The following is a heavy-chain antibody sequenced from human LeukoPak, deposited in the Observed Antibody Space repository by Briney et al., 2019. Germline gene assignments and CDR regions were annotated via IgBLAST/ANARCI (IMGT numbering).Heavy chain of an antibody. V-gene: IGHV3-7*03. D-gene: IGHD6-13*01. CDR2: IKQDGSEK. J-gene: IGHJ4*02. Sequence: GGSLRLSCAASGFTFSSYWMSWVRQAPGKGLEWVANIKQDGSEKYYVDSVKGRFTISRDNAQNSLYLEMNSLRVEDTAVYYCARIAAAGYDYWGQGTLVTVSS. CDR3: ARIAAAGYDY. CDR1: GFTFSSYW.